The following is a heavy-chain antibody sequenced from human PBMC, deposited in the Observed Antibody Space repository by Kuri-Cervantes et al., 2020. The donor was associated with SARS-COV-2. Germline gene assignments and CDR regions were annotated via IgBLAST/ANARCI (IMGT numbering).Heavy chain of an antibody. J-gene: IGHJ6*03. V-gene: IGHV3-33*06. CDR2: IWYDGSNK. CDR3: AKVIVVVPAAIGYMDV. D-gene: IGHD2-2*01. CDR1: GFTFSSYG. Sequence: GGSLRLSCAASGFTFSSYGMHWVRQAPGKGLEWVAVIWYDGSNKYYADSVKGRFTISRDNSKNTLYLQMNSLRAEDTAVYYCAKVIVVVPAAIGYMDVWGKGTTVTVSS.